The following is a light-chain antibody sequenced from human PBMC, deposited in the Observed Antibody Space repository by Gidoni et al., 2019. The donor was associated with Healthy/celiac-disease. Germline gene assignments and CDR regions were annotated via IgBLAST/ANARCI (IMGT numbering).Light chain of an antibody. CDR2: EVS. CDR3: SSYTSSSTPPYV. J-gene: IGLJ1*01. CDR1: SSDVGGYNY. Sequence: QSALTQPASVSGSPGQSITISCTGTSSDVGGYNYVSWYQQHPGKAPKLMIYEVSNRPSGASNRFSGSKSGNTASLTISGLQAEDEADYYCSSYTSSSTPPYVFGTGTKVTVL. V-gene: IGLV2-14*01.